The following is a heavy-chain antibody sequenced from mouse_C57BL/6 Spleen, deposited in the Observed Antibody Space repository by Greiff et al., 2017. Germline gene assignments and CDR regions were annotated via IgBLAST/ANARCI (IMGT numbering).Heavy chain of an antibody. V-gene: IGHV1-52*01. Sequence: QVQLQQPGAELVRPGSSVKLSCKASGYTFTSYWMHWVKQRPIQGLEWIGNIDPSDSETHYNQKFKDKATLTVDKSSSTAYMQLSSLTSEDSAVYYCASTTVAHYWYFDVWGTGTTVTVSS. CDR1: GYTFTSYW. D-gene: IGHD1-1*01. J-gene: IGHJ1*03. CDR2: IDPSDSET. CDR3: ASTTVAHYWYFDV.